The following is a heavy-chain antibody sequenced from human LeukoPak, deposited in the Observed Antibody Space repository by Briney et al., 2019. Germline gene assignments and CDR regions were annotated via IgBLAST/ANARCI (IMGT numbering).Heavy chain of an antibody. CDR2: INPQSGGT. CDR3: AREGYSSGTYYPNYYMDV. D-gene: IGHD3-10*01. V-gene: IGHV1-2*02. J-gene: IGHJ6*03. CDR1: GYTFTDYY. Sequence: ASVKVSCKASGYTFTDYYIHWVRQAPGQGLEWVGWINPQSGGTKYAEKLQGRVTMTRDTSFTTADMELSRLRSDDTAVYYCAREGYSSGTYYPNYYMDVWGKGTTVTVSS.